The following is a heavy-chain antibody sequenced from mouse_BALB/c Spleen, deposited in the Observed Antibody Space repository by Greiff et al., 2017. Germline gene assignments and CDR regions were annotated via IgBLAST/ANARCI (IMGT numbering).Heavy chain of an antibody. CDR2: IDPANGNT. D-gene: IGHD1-1*01. CDR1: GFNIKDTY. V-gene: IGHV14-3*02. Sequence: VHVKQSGAELVKPGASVKLSCTASGFNIKDTYMHWVKQRPEQGLEWIGRIDPANGNTKYDPKFQGKATITADTSSNTAYLQLSSLTSEDTAVYYCARGDYYGSIDYRGQGTTRTVSS. CDR3: ARGDYYGSIDY. J-gene: IGHJ2*01.